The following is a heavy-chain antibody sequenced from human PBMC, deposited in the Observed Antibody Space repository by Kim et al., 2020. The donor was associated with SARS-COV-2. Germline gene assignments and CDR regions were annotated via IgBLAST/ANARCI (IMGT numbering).Heavy chain of an antibody. CDR1: GFTFSKNA. V-gene: IGHV3-23*01. CDR3: AKPLTEWGSFQN. J-gene: IGHJ4*02. Sequence: GGSLRLSCAVSGFTFSKNAMSWFRQAPGKGPEWVSAISGTTGVTHYADSVKGRFTISRDNSRSTLYLQMNSLRVEDTATYYCAKPLTEWGSFQNWGQGTL. D-gene: IGHD3-16*01. CDR2: ISGTTGVT.